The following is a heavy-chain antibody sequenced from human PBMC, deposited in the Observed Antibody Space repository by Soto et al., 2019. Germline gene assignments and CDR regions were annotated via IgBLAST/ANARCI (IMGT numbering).Heavy chain of an antibody. CDR2: IKQDGSEK. D-gene: IGHD2-2*01. CDR3: ARTIGYCSSTSCYVGSFDY. V-gene: IGHV3-7*01. Sequence: EVQLVESGGGLVQPGGSLRLSCAASGFTFSSYWMSWVRQAPGKGLAWVANIKQDGSEKYYVDSVKGRFTISRDNAKNSLYLQMNSLRAEDTAVYYCARTIGYCSSTSCYVGSFDYWGQGTLVTVSS. J-gene: IGHJ4*02. CDR1: GFTFSSYW.